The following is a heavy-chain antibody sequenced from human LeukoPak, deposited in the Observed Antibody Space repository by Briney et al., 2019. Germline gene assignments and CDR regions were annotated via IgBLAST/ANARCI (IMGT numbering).Heavy chain of an antibody. V-gene: IGHV3-11*04. CDR3: ARVAKYYYGSKTYYFFEH. Sequence: GGSLRLSCEASGFTFSDYYMSWIRQAPGKGLEWLSYISTRGSTIYYADSVKGRFTVSRDNAKNSLYLQMNSLRVEDTAVYYCARVAKYYYGSKTYYFFEHWGQGTPVTAS. J-gene: IGHJ4*02. CDR1: GFTFSDYY. CDR2: ISTRGSTI. D-gene: IGHD3-10*01.